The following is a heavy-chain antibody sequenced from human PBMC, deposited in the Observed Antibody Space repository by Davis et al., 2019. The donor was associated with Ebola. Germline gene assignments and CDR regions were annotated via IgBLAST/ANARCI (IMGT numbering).Heavy chain of an antibody. D-gene: IGHD3-3*01. V-gene: IGHV3-15*01. CDR3: TRDIWSGYYNFDY. Sequence: GESPKIPCAAPGFTFSNAWLSRVRQAPGTGLEWVGRSKSKTDGGTTDYAAPVKGRITIPRDDSKNTAYLQMNRLKTEDTAVYYCTRDIWSGYYNFDYWGQGTLVTVSS. CDR1: GFTFSNAW. J-gene: IGHJ4*02. CDR2: SKSKTDGGTT.